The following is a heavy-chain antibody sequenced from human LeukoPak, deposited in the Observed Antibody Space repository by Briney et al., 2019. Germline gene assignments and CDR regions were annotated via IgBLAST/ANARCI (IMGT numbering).Heavy chain of an antibody. CDR2: ISGSGGST. CDR1: GFTFSSYA. Sequence: GGSLRLSCAASGFTFSSYAMSWVRQAPGKGLEWVSAISGSGGSTYYADSLKGRFSISRDNSKDTLYLQMNSLRPEDTAVYYCARDQLGGALNNWLDHWGQGALVTVSS. CDR3: ARDQLGGALNNWLDH. V-gene: IGHV3-23*01. D-gene: IGHD5-24*01. J-gene: IGHJ5*02.